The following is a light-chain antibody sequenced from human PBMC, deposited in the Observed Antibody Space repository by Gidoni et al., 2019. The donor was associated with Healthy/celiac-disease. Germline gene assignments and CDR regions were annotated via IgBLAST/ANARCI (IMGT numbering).Light chain of an antibody. CDR3: QQYNNWPPMGVT. Sequence: EIVMTQSPATLSVSPGERATLSCRASQSVNSNLAWYQQKPGQAPRLLIYGASTRATGIPARFSGSGSGTEFTLTISSLQSEDFAVYYCQQYNNWPPMGVTFGQXTKLEIK. CDR1: QSVNSN. CDR2: GAS. J-gene: IGKJ2*01. V-gene: IGKV3-15*01.